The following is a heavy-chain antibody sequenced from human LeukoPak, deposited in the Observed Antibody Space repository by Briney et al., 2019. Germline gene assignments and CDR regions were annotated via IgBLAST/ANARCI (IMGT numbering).Heavy chain of an antibody. D-gene: IGHD4/OR15-4a*01. J-gene: IGHJ5*02. CDR1: GGSISSGSYY. Sequence: SETLSLICTVSGGSISSGSYYWSWIRQPAGKGLEWIGRIYSSGSTNYNPSLKGRVTVSVDTSENQFSLKLNSVTAADTAIYYCARGTMAAGFDPWGQGTLVTVSS. CDR3: ARGTMAAGFDP. V-gene: IGHV4-61*02. CDR2: IYSSGST.